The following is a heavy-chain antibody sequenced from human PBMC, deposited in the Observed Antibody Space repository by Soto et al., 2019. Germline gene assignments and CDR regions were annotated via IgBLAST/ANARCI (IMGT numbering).Heavy chain of an antibody. J-gene: IGHJ6*02. V-gene: IGHV1-69*13. D-gene: IGHD6-13*01. Sequence: GASVKVSCKASGGTFSSYAISWVRQAPGQGLEWMGGIIPIFGTANYAQKFQGRVTITADESTSTAYMELSSLRSEDTAVYYCARNEETGYSSPIPPYGMDVWGQGTTVTVSS. CDR2: IIPIFGTA. CDR1: GGTFSSYA. CDR3: ARNEETGYSSPIPPYGMDV.